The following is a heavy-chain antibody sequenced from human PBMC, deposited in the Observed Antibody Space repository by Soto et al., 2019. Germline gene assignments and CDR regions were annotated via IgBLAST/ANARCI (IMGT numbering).Heavy chain of an antibody. CDR1: GFTFSSYA. CDR3: ARLSDPPR. J-gene: IGHJ4*02. D-gene: IGHD2-21*02. Sequence: GGSLRLSCAASGFTFSSYAMSWVRQAPGKGLEWVSAISGSGGSRYYADSVKGRFTISRDNAKNTLYLHMNSLRAEDTAIYYCARLSDPPRWGQGTLVTVSS. V-gene: IGHV3-23*01. CDR2: ISGSGGSR.